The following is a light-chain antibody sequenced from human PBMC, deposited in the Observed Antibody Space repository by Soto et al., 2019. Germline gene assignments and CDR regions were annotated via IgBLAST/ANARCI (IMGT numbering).Light chain of an antibody. CDR2: AAS. CDR1: QGISNY. CDR3: QKKNRPPHT. V-gene: IGKV1-27*01. J-gene: IGKJ2*01. Sequence: DIQMTQSPSSLSASVGDRVTITCRASQGISNYLAWYQQKPGKVPKLLIYAASTLQSGVPSRFSGSGSGTDFTLTIPSLQPKDVATYYCQKKNRPPHTLGRGTKLEIK.